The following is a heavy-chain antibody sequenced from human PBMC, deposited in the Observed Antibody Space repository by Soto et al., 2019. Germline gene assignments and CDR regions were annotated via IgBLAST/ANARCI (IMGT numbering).Heavy chain of an antibody. Sequence: SETLSLTCTVSGGSISSYYWSWIRQPPGKGLEWIGYIYYSGSTNYNPSLKSRVTISVDTSKNQFSLKLSSVTAADTAVYYCARDLLGYCSGGSCSMAWFDPWGQGTLVPVSP. CDR1: GGSISSYY. CDR2: IYYSGST. D-gene: IGHD2-15*01. V-gene: IGHV4-59*01. CDR3: ARDLLGYCSGGSCSMAWFDP. J-gene: IGHJ5*02.